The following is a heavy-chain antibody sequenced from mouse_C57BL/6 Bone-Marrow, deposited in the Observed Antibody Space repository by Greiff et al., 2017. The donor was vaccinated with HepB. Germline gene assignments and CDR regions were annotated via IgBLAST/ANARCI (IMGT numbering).Heavy chain of an antibody. D-gene: IGHD2-3*01. J-gene: IGHJ3*01. CDR3: ARGWLQFAY. CDR2: IYPRSGNT. Sequence: QVQLQQSGAELARPGASVKLSCKASGYTFTSYGISWVKQRTGQGLEWIGEIYPRSGNTYYNEKFKGKATLTADKSSSPAYMELRSLTSEDSAVYFCARGWLQFAYWGQGTLVTVSA. CDR1: GYTFTSYG. V-gene: IGHV1-81*01.